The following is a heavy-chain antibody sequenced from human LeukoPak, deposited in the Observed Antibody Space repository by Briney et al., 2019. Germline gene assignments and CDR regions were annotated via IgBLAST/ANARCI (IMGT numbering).Heavy chain of an antibody. CDR1: GFTFSSYG. D-gene: IGHD3-16*01. J-gene: IGHJ4*02. CDR2: ITSDGNNK. CDR3: AKDNYDSSGIWDY. V-gene: IGHV3-30*18. Sequence: PGGSLRLSCAASGFTFSSYGMHWVRQAPGKGLEWVAVITSDGNNKFYAEAVKGRFTISRDNVKNTLYLQMNSLRPKDAAMYFCAKDNYDSSGIWDYWGQGTLVTVSS.